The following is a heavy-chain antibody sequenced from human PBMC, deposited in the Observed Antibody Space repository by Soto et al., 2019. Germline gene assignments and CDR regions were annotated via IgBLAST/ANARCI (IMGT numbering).Heavy chain of an antibody. CDR2: ISSSSSYI. D-gene: IGHD2-8*02. J-gene: IGHJ6*02. CDR1: GFTCSSYS. Sequence: GGSLRLSCAASGFTCSSYSMNWVRQAPGKGLEWVSSISSSSSYIYYADSVKGRFTISRDNAKNSLYLQMNSLRAEDTAVYYCARSGGYTPQDYYYYGMDVWGQGTTVTVSS. CDR3: ARSGGYTPQDYYYYGMDV. V-gene: IGHV3-21*01.